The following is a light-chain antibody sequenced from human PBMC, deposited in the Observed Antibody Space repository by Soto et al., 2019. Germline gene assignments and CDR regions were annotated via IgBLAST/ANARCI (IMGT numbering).Light chain of an antibody. CDR2: WAS. CDR1: QSVLYSSNNKNY. J-gene: IGKJ1*01. CDR3: QQFFTSPQT. V-gene: IGKV4-1*01. Sequence: DIVMTQSPDSLAVSLGERATINCKSSQSVLYSSNNKNYLAWYQQKPGQPPKLLIYWASTRESGVPDRFSGSGSGTYFTLSISTLQDEDVAVYHCQQFFTSPQTFGQGTKVEIK.